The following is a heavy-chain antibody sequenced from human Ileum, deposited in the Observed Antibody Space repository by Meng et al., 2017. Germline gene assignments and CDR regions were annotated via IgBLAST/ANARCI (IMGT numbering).Heavy chain of an antibody. CDR1: GYNFIGYW. J-gene: IGHJ4*02. Sequence: GESLKIPCKASGYNFIGYWLYWIRQAPGQGLEWIGWINPKDAYTRYARKFLGRVTVTRDTSTSTVYMAISSLTYDDTAVYYCARLEGGWGQGTLVTVSS. CDR2: INPKDAYT. V-gene: IGHV1-2*02. CDR3: ARLEGG. D-gene: IGHD1-1*01.